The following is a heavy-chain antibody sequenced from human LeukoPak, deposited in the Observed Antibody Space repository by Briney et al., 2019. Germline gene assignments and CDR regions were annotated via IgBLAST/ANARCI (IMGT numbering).Heavy chain of an antibody. V-gene: IGHV4-31*03. J-gene: IGHJ5*02. D-gene: IGHD5-12*01. CDR2: IYYSGST. CDR3: ARAVEVVAARGSFYP. Sequence: SQTLSLTCTVSGGSISSGGYYWSWIREHPGKGLEWIGYIYYSGSTYYNPSLKSRVTISVDTSKNQFSLKLSSVTAADTAVYYCARAVEVVAARGSFYPWGQGTLVTVSS. CDR1: GGSISSGGYY.